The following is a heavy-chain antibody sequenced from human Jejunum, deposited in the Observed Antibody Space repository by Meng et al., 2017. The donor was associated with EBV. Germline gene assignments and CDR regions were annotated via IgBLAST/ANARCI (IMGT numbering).Heavy chain of an antibody. CDR3: ARGRGYDYGDS. D-gene: IGHD5-12*01. Sequence: QGQLQESGRGWVKPSEALSVTCRVSGDSVTGYNYWTWIRQPPGKGMEWIGILYYAGKAIYKPSLQSRVTISVDTSKNQISLKVTSVTAADTAIYYCARGRGYDYGDSWCQGTLVTVSS. V-gene: IGHV4-59*02. CDR1: GDSVTGYNY. CDR2: LYYAGKA. J-gene: IGHJ5*02.